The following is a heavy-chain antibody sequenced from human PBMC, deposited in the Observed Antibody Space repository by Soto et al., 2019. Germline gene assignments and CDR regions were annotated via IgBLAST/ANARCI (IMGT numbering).Heavy chain of an antibody. CDR1: GGTFSSYT. J-gene: IGHJ3*02. V-gene: IGHV1-69*02. CDR2: IIPILGIA. D-gene: IGHD6-13*01. Sequence: SVKVSCKASGGTFSSYTISLVRQAPGQGLEWMGRIIPILGIANYAQKFQGRVTITADKSTSTAYMELSSLRSEDTAVYYCARIAAGYAFDIWGQGTMVTVSS. CDR3: ARIAAGYAFDI.